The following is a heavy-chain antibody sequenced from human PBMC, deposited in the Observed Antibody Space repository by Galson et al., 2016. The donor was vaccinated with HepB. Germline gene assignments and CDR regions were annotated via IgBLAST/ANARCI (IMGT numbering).Heavy chain of an antibody. V-gene: IGHV4-39*01. J-gene: IGHJ3*02. D-gene: IGHD3-22*01. CDR3: ARQLREGSAYAHAFDI. CDR1: GGSISSSGYY. CDR2: IFYNGAA. Sequence: SETLSLTCTVSGGSISSSGYYWAWIRQSPEKGLDWIGSIFYNGAAYNSPSFHSRLTMSLDTSKNVFSLTRTSVTAADTAVYYCARQLREGSAYAHAFDIWGQGTVVTVSS.